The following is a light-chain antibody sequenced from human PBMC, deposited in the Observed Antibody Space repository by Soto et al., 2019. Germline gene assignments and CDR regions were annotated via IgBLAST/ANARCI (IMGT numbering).Light chain of an antibody. V-gene: IGLV4-69*01. Sequence: QLVLTQSPSASASLGASVKLTCTLSSGHSSYAIAWHQQQPEKGPRYLMKINSDGSNRKGDGIPDRFSGSSSGAERYLTISSLQSEDEADYYCQTWGTGIVVFGGGTKLTVL. CDR2: INSDGSN. J-gene: IGLJ2*01. CDR3: QTWGTGIVV. CDR1: SGHSSYA.